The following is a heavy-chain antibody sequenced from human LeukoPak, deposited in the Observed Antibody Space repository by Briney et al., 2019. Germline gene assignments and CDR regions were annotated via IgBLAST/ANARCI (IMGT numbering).Heavy chain of an antibody. CDR3: ARGGDGYSTFDY. D-gene: IGHD5-24*01. CDR1: GFTFSSYE. V-gene: IGHV3-48*03. Sequence: GGSLRLSCAASGFTFSSYEMNWVRQAPGKGLEWVSYISSSGGTIYYADSVKGRFTISRDNAKNSLYLQMNSLRAEDTAVYYCARGGDGYSTFDYWGQGTLVTVSS. CDR2: ISSSGGTI. J-gene: IGHJ4*02.